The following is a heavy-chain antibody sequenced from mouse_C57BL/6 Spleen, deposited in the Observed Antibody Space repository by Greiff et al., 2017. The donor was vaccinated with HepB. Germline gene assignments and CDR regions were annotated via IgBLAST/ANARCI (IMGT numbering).Heavy chain of an antibody. D-gene: IGHD2-4*01. J-gene: IGHJ2*01. CDR1: GYSITSGYY. V-gene: IGHV3-6*01. CDR3: ARDRDYDYGFDY. Sequence: EVQVVESGPGLVKPSQSLSLTCSITGYSITSGYYWNWIRQFPGNKLEWMGYISYDGSNNYNPSLKNRISITRDTSKNQFFLKLNSVTTEDTATYYCARDRDYDYGFDYWGQGTTLTVSS. CDR2: ISYDGSN.